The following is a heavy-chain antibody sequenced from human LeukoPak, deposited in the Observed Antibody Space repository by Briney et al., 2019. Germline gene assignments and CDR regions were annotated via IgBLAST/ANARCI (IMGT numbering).Heavy chain of an antibody. CDR3: ARDTGSYRWDAFDI. CDR1: GGTFSSYT. D-gene: IGHD1-26*01. Sequence: SVKVSCKASGGTFSSYTISWVRQAPGQGRECMGGIIPMFGTTNYAQRFQDRVTITADKSTSTAYMDLSSLRSEDTAVYYCARDTGSYRWDAFDIWGQGTMVTVSS. CDR2: IIPMFGTT. J-gene: IGHJ3*02. V-gene: IGHV1-69*06.